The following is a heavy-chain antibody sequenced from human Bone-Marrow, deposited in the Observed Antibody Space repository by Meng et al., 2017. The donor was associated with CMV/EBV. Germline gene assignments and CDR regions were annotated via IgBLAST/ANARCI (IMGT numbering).Heavy chain of an antibody. J-gene: IGHJ5*02. V-gene: IGHV1-18*04. CDR2: ISAYNGNT. CDR3: ARDRGFLASNWFDP. Sequence: ASVKVSCKASGYTFTSYYMHWVRQAPGQALEWMGWISAYNGNTKNAQKFQGRVTMTTDTSTSTAYMELRSLRSDDTAMYYCARDRGFLASNWFDPWGQGTLVTVSS. CDR1: GYTFTSYY. D-gene: IGHD5-12*01.